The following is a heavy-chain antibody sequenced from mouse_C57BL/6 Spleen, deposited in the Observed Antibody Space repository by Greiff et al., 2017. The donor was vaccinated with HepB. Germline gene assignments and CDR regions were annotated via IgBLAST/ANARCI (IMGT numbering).Heavy chain of an antibody. CDR2: IHPNSGST. D-gene: IGHD2-5*01. J-gene: IGHJ3*01. CDR3: ARPYYSTWFAY. CDR1: GYTFTSYW. Sequence: QVQLQQPGAELVKPGASVKLSCKASGYTFTSYWMHWVKQRPGQGLEWIGMIHPNSGSTNYNEKFKSKATLTVDKSSSTAYMQLSSLTSEDSAVYYCARPYYSTWFAYWGQGTLVTVSA. V-gene: IGHV1-64*01.